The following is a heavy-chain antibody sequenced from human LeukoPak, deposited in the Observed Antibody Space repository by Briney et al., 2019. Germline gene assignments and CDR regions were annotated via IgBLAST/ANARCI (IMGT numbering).Heavy chain of an antibody. CDR1: GFTFRTYG. V-gene: IGHV3-30*02. CDR3: AKDIQYSSGWHPIDY. CDR2: IRNDGTIK. D-gene: IGHD6-19*01. J-gene: IGHJ4*02. Sequence: PGGSLRLSCAASGFTFRTYGMHWVRQAPGKGLEWVAFIRNDGTIKYYADSVKGRFTISRDNSKNTLYLQMNGLRAEDTALYYCAKDIQYSSGWHPIDYWGQGTLVTVSS.